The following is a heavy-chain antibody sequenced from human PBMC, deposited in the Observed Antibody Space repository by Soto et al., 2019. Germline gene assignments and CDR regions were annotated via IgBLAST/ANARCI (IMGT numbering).Heavy chain of an antibody. J-gene: IGHJ1*01. CDR3: AREASGYDF. V-gene: IGHV1-69*13. CDR1: GGTFSSFG. CDR2: IIPVFGRP. D-gene: IGHD5-12*01. Sequence: SVKVSCKASGGTFSSFGISWVRQAPGQGLEWMGGIIPVFGRPNYAQRFRGRLTITADESTNTSYMELIDLTSEDTAVYYCAREASGYDFWGQGPQVTVSS.